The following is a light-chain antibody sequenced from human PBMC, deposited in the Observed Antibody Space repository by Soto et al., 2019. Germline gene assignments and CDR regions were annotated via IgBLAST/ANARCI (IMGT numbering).Light chain of an antibody. Sequence: DVQLTQSPSSLSASVGDRVIITCRASRGVGRWLAWYQQKPEKAPKSLIYATSTLQSSVPSRFNGSVSGTHFSLTVSSLQPEDVASDYCQQYGSFPPTFGRWTKVEI. CDR1: RGVGRW. J-gene: IGKJ1*01. CDR3: QQYGSFPPT. V-gene: IGKV1D-16*01. CDR2: ATS.